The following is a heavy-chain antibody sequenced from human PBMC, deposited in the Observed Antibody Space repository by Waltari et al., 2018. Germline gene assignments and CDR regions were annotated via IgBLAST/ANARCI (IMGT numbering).Heavy chain of an antibody. J-gene: IGHJ6*02. CDR3: ARGRGVGTYGMDV. D-gene: IGHD3-10*01. CDR2: INHSGST. CDR1: GGSFSGYY. Sequence: QVQLQQWGAGLLKPSETLSLTCAVYGGSFSGYYWSWIRQPPGKGLEWIGEINHSGSTNDNPALKRRGTISVDTSKNQFSLKLSSVTAADTAVYYCARGRGVGTYGMDVWGQGTTVTVSS. V-gene: IGHV4-34*01.